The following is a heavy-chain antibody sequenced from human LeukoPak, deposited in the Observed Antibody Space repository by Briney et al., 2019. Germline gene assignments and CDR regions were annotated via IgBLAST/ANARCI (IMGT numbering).Heavy chain of an antibody. CDR2: IYTSGST. CDR1: GGSISSYY. D-gene: IGHD2-15*01. V-gene: IGHV4-4*07. Sequence: KPSETRSLTCTVSGGSISSYYWSWIRQPAGKGLEWIGRIYTSGSTNYNPSLKSRVTMSVDTSKNQFSLKLSSVTAADTAVYYCAREGEVVVAPHYGMDVWGQGTTVTVSS. J-gene: IGHJ6*02. CDR3: AREGEVVVAPHYGMDV.